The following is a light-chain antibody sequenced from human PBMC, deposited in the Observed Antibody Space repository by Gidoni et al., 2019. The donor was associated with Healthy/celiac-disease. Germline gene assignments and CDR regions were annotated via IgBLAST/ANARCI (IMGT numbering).Light chain of an antibody. CDR3: QQYGSSPVT. V-gene: IGKV3-20*01. CDR2: GAS. Sequence: EIVLTQSPGTLSLSPGESATRSCRASQSVSSSYLAWYQQKPGQAPRLLIYGASSRATGIPDRFSGSGSRTDFTLTISRLEPEDFAVYYCQQYGSSPVTFGEGTKVEIK. J-gene: IGKJ4*01. CDR1: QSVSSSY.